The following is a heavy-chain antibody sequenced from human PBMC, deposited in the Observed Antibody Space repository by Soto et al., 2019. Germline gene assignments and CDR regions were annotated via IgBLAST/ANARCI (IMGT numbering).Heavy chain of an antibody. Sequence: QVQLGQSGAEVKKPGSSVKVSCKASGGTFSSYAISWVRQAPGQGLEWMGGIIPIFGTANYAQKIQGRVTITADESTRTAYMELSRLRSEDTAVYYCASYYGDYPNYYGMDVWGQGTTVTVSS. CDR1: GGTFSSYA. J-gene: IGHJ6*02. CDR2: IIPIFGTA. V-gene: IGHV1-69*01. D-gene: IGHD4-17*01. CDR3: ASYYGDYPNYYGMDV.